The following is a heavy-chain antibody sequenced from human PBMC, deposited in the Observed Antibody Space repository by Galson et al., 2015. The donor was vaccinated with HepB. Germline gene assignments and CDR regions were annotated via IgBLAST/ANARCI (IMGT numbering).Heavy chain of an antibody. V-gene: IGHV1-18*01. CDR1: GYTFTSYG. CDR2: ISAYNGNT. Sequence: SVKVSCKASGYTFTSYGISWVRQAPGQGLEWMGWISAYNGNTNYAQKLQGRVTMTTDTSTSTAYMELRSLRSDDTAVYYCARVVRGGLLLRNAFDIWGQGTMVTVSS. J-gene: IGHJ3*02. D-gene: IGHD3-22*01. CDR3: ARVVRGGLLLRNAFDI.